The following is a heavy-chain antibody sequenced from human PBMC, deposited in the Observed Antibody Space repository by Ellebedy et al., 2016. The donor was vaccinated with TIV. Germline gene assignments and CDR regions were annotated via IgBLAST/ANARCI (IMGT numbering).Heavy chain of an antibody. V-gene: IGHV3-7*01. Sequence: GESLKISXAASGFTFSTYWMHWVRQAPGKELEWVANIKQDGSEQYYVDSVKGRFTISRDNAKNSLFLQMNSLRAEDTAVYYCARDKLQNAVAGSNFDYWGQGALVTVSS. CDR1: GFTFSTYW. CDR2: IKQDGSEQ. CDR3: ARDKLQNAVAGSNFDY. D-gene: IGHD6-19*01. J-gene: IGHJ4*02.